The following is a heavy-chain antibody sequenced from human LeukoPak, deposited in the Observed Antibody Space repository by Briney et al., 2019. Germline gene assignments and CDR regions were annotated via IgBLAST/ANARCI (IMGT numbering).Heavy chain of an antibody. Sequence: SETLSLTCTVSGGSISSHYWSWIRQPPGKGLEWIGYIYYSGSTNYNPSLKSRVTISVDTSKNQFSLKLSSVTAADTAVYYCARGGRDYYGSGSYYIHKTFDYWGQGTLVTVSS. CDR1: GGSISSHY. V-gene: IGHV4-59*11. CDR2: IYYSGST. J-gene: IGHJ4*02. CDR3: ARGGRDYYGSGSYYIHKTFDY. D-gene: IGHD3-10*01.